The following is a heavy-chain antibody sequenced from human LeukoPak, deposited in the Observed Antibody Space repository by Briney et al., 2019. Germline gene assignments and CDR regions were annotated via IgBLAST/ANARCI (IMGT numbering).Heavy chain of an antibody. CDR1: GGSISGSNW. V-gene: IGHV4-4*02. CDR3: ARDYGTYGSGSYHMGYFDY. D-gene: IGHD3-10*01. CDR2: IYHSGST. Sequence: TSQTPSLTCAVSGGSISGSNWWSWVRQPPGKGLEWIGEIYHSGSTNYNPSLKSRVTISVDKSKNQFSLKLSSVTAADTAVYYCARDYGTYGSGSYHMGYFDYWGQGTLVTVSS. J-gene: IGHJ4*02.